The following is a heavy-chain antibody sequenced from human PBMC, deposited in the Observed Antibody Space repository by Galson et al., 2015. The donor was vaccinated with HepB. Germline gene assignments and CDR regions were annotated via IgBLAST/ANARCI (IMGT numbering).Heavy chain of an antibody. CDR3: AKGSGTYNWNDGYVDY. J-gene: IGHJ4*02. D-gene: IGHD1-1*01. CDR1: GFTFSSYA. Sequence: SLRLSCAASGFTFSSYAMSWVRQAPGKGLEWVSGISGSGGSTYYADSVKGRFTISRDNSKSTLYLQINGLRAEDTAVYYCAKGSGTYNWNDGYVDYWGQGTLVTVSS. CDR2: ISGSGGST. V-gene: IGHV3-23*01.